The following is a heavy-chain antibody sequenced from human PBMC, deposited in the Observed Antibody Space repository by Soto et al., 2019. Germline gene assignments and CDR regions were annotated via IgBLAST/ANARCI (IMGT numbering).Heavy chain of an antibody. V-gene: IGHV4-4*02. CDR1: GGPISSSNW. Sequence: SETLSLTCAVSGGPISSSNWWSWVSQPPGKGLEWIGEIYHSGSTNYNPSLKSRVTISVDKSKNKFSLNLNSVTAADTAVYYCATEGVVGSGNFFDYWGQGTQVTVSS. J-gene: IGHJ4*02. CDR2: IYHSGST. D-gene: IGHD3-10*01. CDR3: ATEGVVGSGNFFDY.